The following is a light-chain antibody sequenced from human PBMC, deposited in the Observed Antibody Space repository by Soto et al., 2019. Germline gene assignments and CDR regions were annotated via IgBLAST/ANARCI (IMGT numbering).Light chain of an antibody. J-gene: IGLJ1*01. CDR2: EVR. Sequence: QSVLTQPASVSGSPGQSITVSCTGTTSDVGGYNSVSWYQHHPGKAPKLIIYEVRKRPSGISSRFSGSQSGNTASLSISGLQAEDEADYYCSSYTKSTNYVFGNGTKVT. CDR1: TSDVGGYNS. CDR3: SSYTKSTNYV. V-gene: IGLV2-14*01.